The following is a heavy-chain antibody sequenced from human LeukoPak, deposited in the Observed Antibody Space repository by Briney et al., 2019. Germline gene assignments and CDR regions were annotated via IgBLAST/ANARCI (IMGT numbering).Heavy chain of an antibody. J-gene: IGHJ4*02. D-gene: IGHD2/OR15-2a*01. Sequence: PSETLSLTCTVSGGSISSSSYYWGWIRQPPGKGLEWIGSIYYSGSTYYNPSLKSRVTISVDTSKNQFSLKLSSVTAADTAVYYCARHPFGKAYYWGQGTLVTVSS. CDR2: IYYSGST. CDR1: GGSISSSSYY. V-gene: IGHV4-39*01. CDR3: ARHPFGKAYY.